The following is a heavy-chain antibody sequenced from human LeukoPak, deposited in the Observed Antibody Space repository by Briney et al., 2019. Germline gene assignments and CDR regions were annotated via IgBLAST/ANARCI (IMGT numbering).Heavy chain of an antibody. D-gene: IGHD3-22*01. CDR1: GFTFSSYS. CDR3: ARQYYYDSSGYYYYYYGMDV. Sequence: SGGSLRLSCAASGFTFSSYSMNWVRQAPGKGLEWVSYISSSSSTIYYADSVKGRFTISRDNAKNSLYLQMNSLRDEDTAVYYCARQYYYDSSGYYYYYYGMDVWGQGTTVTVSS. J-gene: IGHJ6*02. V-gene: IGHV3-48*02. CDR2: ISSSSSTI.